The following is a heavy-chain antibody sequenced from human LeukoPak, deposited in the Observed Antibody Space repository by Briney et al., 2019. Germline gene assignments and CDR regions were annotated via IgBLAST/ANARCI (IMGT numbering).Heavy chain of an antibody. CDR1: GGSFSDYY. Sequence: SETLSLTCAVYGGSFSDYYWSWIRQPPGKGLEWIGEINHSGSTNYNPSLKSRVTISVDTSKNKISLRLSSVTAADTAVYYCARGREIYDCSGSNWFDPWGQGNPVTVSS. V-gene: IGHV4-34*01. CDR3: ARGREIYDCSGSNWFDP. D-gene: IGHD3-22*01. J-gene: IGHJ5*02. CDR2: INHSGST.